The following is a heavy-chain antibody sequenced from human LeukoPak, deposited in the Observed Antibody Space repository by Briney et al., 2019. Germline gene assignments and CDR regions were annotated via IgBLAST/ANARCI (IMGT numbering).Heavy chain of an antibody. D-gene: IGHD6-13*01. CDR3: ARINSIAAAGPGGYYFDY. Sequence: ASVKVSCKASGYTFTSYGISWVRQAPGQGLEWMGWISAYNGNTNYAQKLQGRVTMTTDTSTSTAYMELRSLRSDDTAVYYCARINSIAAAGPGGYYFDYWGQGTLVTVSS. CDR2: ISAYNGNT. J-gene: IGHJ4*02. CDR1: GYTFTSYG. V-gene: IGHV1-18*01.